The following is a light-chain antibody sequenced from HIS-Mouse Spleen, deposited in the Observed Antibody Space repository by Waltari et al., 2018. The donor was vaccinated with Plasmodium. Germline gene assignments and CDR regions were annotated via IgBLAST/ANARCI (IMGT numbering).Light chain of an antibody. CDR3: QQYGSSFT. CDR1: QSVSSSY. J-gene: IGKJ3*01. CDR2: GAS. Sequence: EIVLKQSPGTLSLSPGERATLSCRASQSVSSSYLAWYQQKPGQAPRLLIYGASSRATGIPDRFSGSGSGTDFTLTISRLEPEDCAVYYCQQYGSSFTFGPGTKVDIK. V-gene: IGKV3-20*01.